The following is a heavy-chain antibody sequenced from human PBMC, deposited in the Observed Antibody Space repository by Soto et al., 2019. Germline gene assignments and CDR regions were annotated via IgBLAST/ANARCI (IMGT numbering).Heavy chain of an antibody. CDR1: GHSFTRYW. CDR2: IYPGDSDT. V-gene: IGHV5-51*01. J-gene: IGHJ6*02. CDR3: ERHYCSSTSCYPVYYYYYGMDV. Sequence: GECLKISWSSSGHSFTRYWIGWVRQMPGKGLDWMGIIYPGDSDTRYSPSFQGQVTISADKSISTAYLQWSSLKASDTAMYYCERHYCSSTSCYPVYYYYYGMDVWGQGTTVTVSS. D-gene: IGHD2-2*01.